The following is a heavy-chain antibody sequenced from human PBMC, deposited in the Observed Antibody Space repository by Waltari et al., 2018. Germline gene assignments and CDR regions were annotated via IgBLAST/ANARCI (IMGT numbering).Heavy chain of an antibody. Sequence: QLQLQESGPRLVRPSETLSLICSVSGVSITSNRHHWAWIRQSPGQGLEWIGTVSYSGTTYISPSLKSRVSVSRDTSKNQVSLILGSVTAADMAVYYCATYIGASVGTAAFDVWGQGTMVTVSS. CDR1: GVSITSNRHH. D-gene: IGHD5-12*01. V-gene: IGHV4-39*01. CDR3: ATYIGASVGTAAFDV. J-gene: IGHJ3*01. CDR2: VSYSGTT.